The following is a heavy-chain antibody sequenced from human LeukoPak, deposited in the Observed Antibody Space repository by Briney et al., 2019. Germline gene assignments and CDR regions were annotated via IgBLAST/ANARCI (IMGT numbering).Heavy chain of an antibody. J-gene: IGHJ3*02. CDR3: AKDRDLLDAFDI. Sequence: GGSLRLSCAASGFTFSSYGMSWVRQAPGKGLEWVAYITVSSNTIYYADSVKGRFTISRDNSKNTLYLQMHSLRAEDTAVYYCAKDRDLLDAFDIWGQGTMVTVSS. D-gene: IGHD3-10*01. CDR2: ITVSSNTI. V-gene: IGHV3-23*01. CDR1: GFTFSSYG.